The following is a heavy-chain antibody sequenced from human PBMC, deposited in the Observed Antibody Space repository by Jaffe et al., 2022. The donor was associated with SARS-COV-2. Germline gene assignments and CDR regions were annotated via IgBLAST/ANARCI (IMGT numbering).Heavy chain of an antibody. V-gene: IGHV3-30-3*01. CDR2: ISYDGSNK. J-gene: IGHJ3*02. Sequence: QVQLVESGGGVVQPGRSLRLSCAASGFTFSSYAMHWVRQAPGKGLEWVAVISYDGSNKYYADSVKGRFTISRDNSKNTLYLQMNSLRAEDTAVYYCARDGTESGSRAFDIWGQGTMVTVSS. D-gene: IGHD2-15*01. CDR3: ARDGTESGSRAFDI. CDR1: GFTFSSYA.